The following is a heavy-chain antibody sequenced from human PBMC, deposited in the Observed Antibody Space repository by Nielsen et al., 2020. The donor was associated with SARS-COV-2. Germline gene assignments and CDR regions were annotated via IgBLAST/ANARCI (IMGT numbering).Heavy chain of an antibody. J-gene: IGHJ6*02. CDR3: ARGVGYCSSTSCYFYYGMDV. V-gene: IGHV7-4-1*02. CDR2: INTDSEHP. D-gene: IGHD2-2*01. Sequence: WVRQAPGHGLEWMGWINTDSEHPTYAQGFTGRFVFSLDTSVSTTYLQISSLKPEDTAVYYCARGVGYCSSTSCYFYYGMDVWGQGTTVTVSS.